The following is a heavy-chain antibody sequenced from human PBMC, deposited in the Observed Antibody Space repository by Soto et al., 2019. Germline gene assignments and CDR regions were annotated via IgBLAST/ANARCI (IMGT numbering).Heavy chain of an antibody. Sequence: EVQLVESGGGLVQPGGSLRLSCAASGFTFSSYSMNWVRQAPGKGLEWVSYISSSSSTIYYADSVKGRFTISRDNAKNSLYLQMNSLRAEDTAVYYCARGSDIVLMVSDAFDIWGQGTMVTVSS. CDR1: GFTFSSYS. CDR3: ARGSDIVLMVSDAFDI. D-gene: IGHD2-8*01. J-gene: IGHJ3*02. CDR2: ISSSSSTI. V-gene: IGHV3-48*01.